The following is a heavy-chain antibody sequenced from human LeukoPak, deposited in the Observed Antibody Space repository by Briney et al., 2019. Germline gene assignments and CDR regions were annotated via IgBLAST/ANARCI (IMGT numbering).Heavy chain of an antibody. CDR3: AKLGGQELHNYYVAV. Sequence: PGGSLRLSCAASGFTFSSYEMNWVRQAPGKGLEWVSYISSSGSTIYYADSVKGRFTISRDNSNNTLYLQMNSLRAEDTAVYYCAKLGGQELHNYYVAVCGKGTTVAVSS. D-gene: IGHD3-16*01. CDR1: GFTFSSYE. V-gene: IGHV3-48*03. CDR2: ISSSGSTI. J-gene: IGHJ6*03.